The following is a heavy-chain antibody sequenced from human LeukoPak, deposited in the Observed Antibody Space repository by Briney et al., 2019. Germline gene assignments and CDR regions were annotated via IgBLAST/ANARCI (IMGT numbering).Heavy chain of an antibody. CDR2: INPNGGST. J-gene: IGHJ5*02. CDR1: GYTFTSYY. D-gene: IGHD3-22*01. V-gene: IGHV1-46*03. Sequence: GASVKVSCKSSGYTFTSYYMHWVRQAPGQGLEWMGIINPNGGSTSYAHKFQGRVTMTRDKSTSTVYMELSSLRSEDTAVYYCARDGYYYDSSCYIDDNWFDPWGQGTLVTVSS. CDR3: ARDGYYYDSSCYIDDNWFDP.